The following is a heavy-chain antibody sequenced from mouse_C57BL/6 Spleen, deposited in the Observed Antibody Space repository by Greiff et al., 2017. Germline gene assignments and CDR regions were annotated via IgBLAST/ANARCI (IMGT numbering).Heavy chain of an antibody. CDR2: IDPSDSET. D-gene: IGHD1-1*01. CDR1: GYTFTSYW. V-gene: IGHV1-52*01. J-gene: IGHJ1*03. CDR3: ARRFDGSLYWYFDV. Sequence: QVQLQQPGAELVRPGSSVKLSCKASGYTFTSYWMHWVKQRPIQGLEWIGNIDPSDSETHYNQKFKDKATLTVDKSSSTAYMQLSSLTSEDSAVYYCARRFDGSLYWYFDVWGTGTTVTVSS.